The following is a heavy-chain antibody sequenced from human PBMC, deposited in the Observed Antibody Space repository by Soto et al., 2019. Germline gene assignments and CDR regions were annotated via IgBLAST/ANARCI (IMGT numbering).Heavy chain of an antibody. CDR3: ARLSSYGDYLDY. CDR2: IYPGDSDT. D-gene: IGHD4-17*01. Sequence: GESQKISCKGSGYSFISHWIGWVRQMPGKGLEWMGIIYPGDSDTKYSPSFQGQVTISADKSITTTYLQWSSLKASDTAMYFCARLSSYGDYLDYWGQGTLVTVSS. J-gene: IGHJ4*02. CDR1: GYSFISHW. V-gene: IGHV5-51*01.